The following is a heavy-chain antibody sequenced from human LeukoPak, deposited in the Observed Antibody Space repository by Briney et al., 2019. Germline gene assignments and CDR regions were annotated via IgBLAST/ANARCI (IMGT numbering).Heavy chain of an antibody. V-gene: IGHV5-51*01. Sequence: GESLKISCQGSGYSFDTYWIGWVRQMPGKGLEWMGIIYPGDSDVRYSPSFQGQVTISADKSINTAYLQRSSLKASDTAIYYCARGGSHFEYWGQGTLVTVSS. D-gene: IGHD3-16*01. J-gene: IGHJ4*02. CDR1: GYSFDTYW. CDR3: ARGGSHFEY. CDR2: IYPGDSDV.